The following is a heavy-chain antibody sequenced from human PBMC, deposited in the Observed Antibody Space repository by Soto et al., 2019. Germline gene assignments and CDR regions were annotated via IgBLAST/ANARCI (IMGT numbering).Heavy chain of an antibody. V-gene: IGHV3-23*01. Sequence: GSLVLSCAASGFTFSDYAMIWARQAPGEGLEWVSGIYAGSNKIYYADSVKGRFTTSRDNSGDSLYLQMNSLRVEDTAIYYCEKDAVSGDGVWLPHYWGQGTVVTVYS. J-gene: IGHJ4*02. CDR3: EKDAVSGDGVWLPHY. CDR2: IYAGSNKI. D-gene: IGHD4-17*01. CDR1: GFTFSDYA.